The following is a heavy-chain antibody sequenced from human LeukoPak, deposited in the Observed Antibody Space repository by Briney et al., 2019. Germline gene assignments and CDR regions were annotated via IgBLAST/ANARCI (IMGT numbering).Heavy chain of an antibody. D-gene: IGHD2/OR15-2a*01. V-gene: IGHV3-33*01. CDR1: GLTFSGDG. Sequence: GGSLRLSCAVSGLTFSGDGMHWVRQAPGKGLEWVSAIGYDGSNKYYADSVKGRFTIYRGNSKNTLYLQMNSLRAEDTAVYYCARHYCNQVLCYFDYWGQGTLVTVSS. CDR3: ARHYCNQVLCYFDY. J-gene: IGHJ4*02. CDR2: IGYDGSNK.